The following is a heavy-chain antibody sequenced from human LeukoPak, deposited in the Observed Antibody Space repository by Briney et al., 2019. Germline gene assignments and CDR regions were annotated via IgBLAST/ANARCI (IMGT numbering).Heavy chain of an antibody. D-gene: IGHD3-3*01. CDR2: INPSGGST. CDR1: GYTLTSYY. V-gene: IGHV1-46*01. CDR3: ARGLSITIFGVVPGWFDP. J-gene: IGHJ5*02. Sequence: ASVKVSCKASGYTLTSYYMHWARQAPGQGLEWMGIINPSGGSTSYAQKFQGRVTMTRDMSTSTVYMELSSLISEDTAVYYCARGLSITIFGVVPGWFDPWGQGTLVTVSS.